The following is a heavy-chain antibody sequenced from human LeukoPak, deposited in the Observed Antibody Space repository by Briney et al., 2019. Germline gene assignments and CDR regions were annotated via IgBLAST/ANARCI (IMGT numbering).Heavy chain of an antibody. V-gene: IGHV4-34*01. Sequence: SETLSLTCAVYGGSFSGYYWSWIRQPPGKGLEWIGEINHSGSTNYNPSLKSRVTISVDTSKNQFSLKLSSVTAADTAVYYCARGQGSSGYYWYYFDYWGQGTLVTVSS. CDR1: GGSFSGYY. D-gene: IGHD3-22*01. CDR2: INHSGST. CDR3: ARGQGSSGYYWYYFDY. J-gene: IGHJ4*02.